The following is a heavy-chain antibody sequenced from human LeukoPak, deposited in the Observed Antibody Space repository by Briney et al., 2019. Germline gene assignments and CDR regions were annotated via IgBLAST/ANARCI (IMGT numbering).Heavy chain of an antibody. Sequence: GGSLRLSCAASGFTFSNYAMNWVRQAPGKGLEWVSVISGSGGVAFYADSMKGRFTISRDNTKNTLYLQMNSLRAEDTAVYFCAVREGASYSGRFDYWGQGTLVTVSS. CDR3: AVREGASYSGRFDY. V-gene: IGHV3-23*01. J-gene: IGHJ4*02. CDR1: GFTFSNYA. D-gene: IGHD1-26*01. CDR2: ISGSGGVA.